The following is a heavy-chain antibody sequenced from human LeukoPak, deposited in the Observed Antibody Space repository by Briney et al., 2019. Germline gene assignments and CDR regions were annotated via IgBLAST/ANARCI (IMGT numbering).Heavy chain of an antibody. J-gene: IGHJ4*02. CDR1: GFTFSSYA. D-gene: IGHD2-21*01. V-gene: IGHV3-23*01. Sequence: GGSLRLSCAASGFTFSSYAMSWVRQAPGKGLEWVSAISGSGGSTYYADSVKGRFTISRDNSKNTLYLQMNSLRAEDTAVYYRAKTQFADQHSATNWGQGTLVTVSS. CDR3: AKTQFADQHSATN. CDR2: ISGSGGST.